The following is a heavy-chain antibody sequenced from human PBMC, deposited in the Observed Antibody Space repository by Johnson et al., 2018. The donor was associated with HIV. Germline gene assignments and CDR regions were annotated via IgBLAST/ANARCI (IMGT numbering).Heavy chain of an antibody. CDR1: GFTVTSNY. Sequence: VQLVESGGGLIQPGGSLRLSCAASGFTVTSNYMSWVRQAPGKGLEWVSGINWNGGSTGYADSVKGRFTISRDNAKNSLYLQMNSLRAEDTALYYCARGGFGFTMIVPVDIWGQGTMVTVSS. CDR3: ARGGFGFTMIVPVDI. J-gene: IGHJ3*02. CDR2: INWNGGST. V-gene: IGHV3-20*04. D-gene: IGHD3-22*01.